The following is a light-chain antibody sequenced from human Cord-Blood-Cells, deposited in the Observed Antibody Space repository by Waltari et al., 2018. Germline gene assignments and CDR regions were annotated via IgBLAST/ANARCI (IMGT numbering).Light chain of an antibody. V-gene: IGLV2-14*01. CDR1: SSDVGGYNY. J-gene: IGLJ1*01. CDR3: SSYTSSSNYV. CDR2: EVS. Sequence: QSALTQPASVSGSPGQSITISCTGTSSDVGGYNYVSWYQKHPGKAPKLMIYEVSNRPSGITNRFSGAKSGSTASLTISGRQAEDEADYDCSSYTSSSNYVFGTGTKDTVL.